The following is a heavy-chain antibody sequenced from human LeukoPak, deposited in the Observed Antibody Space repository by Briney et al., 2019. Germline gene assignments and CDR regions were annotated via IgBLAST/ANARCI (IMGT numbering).Heavy chain of an antibody. Sequence: PGGSLRLSCAASGFTVSSNYMSWVHQAPGKGLEWVSVIYSGGSTYYADSVKGRFTISRDNSKNTLYLQMNSLRAEDTAVYYCARATYCGGDCYMVDYWGQGTLVTVSS. J-gene: IGHJ4*02. D-gene: IGHD2-21*02. CDR2: IYSGGST. CDR1: GFTVSSNY. V-gene: IGHV3-66*01. CDR3: ARATYCGGDCYMVDY.